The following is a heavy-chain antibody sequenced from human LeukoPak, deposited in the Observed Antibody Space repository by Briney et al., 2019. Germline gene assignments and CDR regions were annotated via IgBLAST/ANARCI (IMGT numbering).Heavy chain of an antibody. V-gene: IGHV3-15*01. CDR1: GFTFSNTW. CDR2: SKSKTDGGTT. J-gene: IGHJ4*02. CDR3: TTGEQWLVSSPVDY. Sequence: GGSLRLSCAASGFTFSNTWLSWCGQPPGREVVGCVRSKSKTDGGTTDYAAPVKGRFTISRDDSKNTLYLQMNRLKTEDTAVYYCTTGEQWLVSSPVDYWGQGTLVTVSS. D-gene: IGHD6-19*01.